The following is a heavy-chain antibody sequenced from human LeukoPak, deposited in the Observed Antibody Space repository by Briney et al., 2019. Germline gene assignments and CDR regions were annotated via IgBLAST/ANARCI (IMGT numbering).Heavy chain of an antibody. CDR2: ISSNTI. CDR3: ARESPPG. J-gene: IGHJ4*02. Sequence: GGSLRLSCAASGFTFSDYYMSWIRQAPGKGLEWVSYISSNTIYYADSVKGRFTISRDNAKNSLYLQMNSLRAEDTAVYYCARESPPGWGQGTLVTVSS. CDR1: GFTFSDYY. V-gene: IGHV3-11*04.